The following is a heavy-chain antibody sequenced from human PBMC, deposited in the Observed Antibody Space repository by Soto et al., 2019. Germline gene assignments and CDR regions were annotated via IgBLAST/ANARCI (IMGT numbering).Heavy chain of an antibody. CDR3: ARHRASWQGFGY. Sequence: QVQLQESGPGLVKPSQTLSLTCSVSGGSISSGGYYWSWIRQHPEKGLEWIGYIYYSGSTNYNPSLKSRVIISVDTSSNQFSPDLRSVTASDTAIYYCARHRASWQGFGYWGQGTLVTGSS. J-gene: IGHJ4*02. V-gene: IGHV4-31*03. CDR1: GGSISSGGYY. D-gene: IGHD3-10*01. CDR2: IYYSGST.